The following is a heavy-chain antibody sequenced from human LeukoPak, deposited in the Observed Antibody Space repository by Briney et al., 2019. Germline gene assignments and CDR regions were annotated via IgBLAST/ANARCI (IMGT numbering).Heavy chain of an antibody. V-gene: IGHV3-48*03. CDR1: GFTLSSYD. J-gene: IGHJ6*04. CDR3: AELGITMIGGV. Sequence: PGGSLRLSCAASGFTLSSYDMNWVRQAPGKGLEWVSYISSSGSTIYYADSVKGRFTISRDNAKNSLYLQMNSLRAEDTAVYYCAELGITMIGGVWGKGTTVTISS. CDR2: ISSSGSTI. D-gene: IGHD3-10*02.